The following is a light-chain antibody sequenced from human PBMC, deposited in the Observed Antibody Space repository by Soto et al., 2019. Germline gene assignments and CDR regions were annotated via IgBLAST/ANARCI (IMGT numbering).Light chain of an antibody. CDR1: SSNIGAGYD. CDR3: QSYDSSLSGSVV. V-gene: IGLV1-40*01. CDR2: GNS. Sequence: QSVLTQPPSVSGAPGQRVTISCTGSSSNIGAGYDVHWYQQLPGTAPKLLIYGNSNRPSGGPDRVSGSKSGTSASLAITGLQAEDEADYYCQSYDSSLSGSVVFGGGTQLTVL. J-gene: IGLJ2*01.